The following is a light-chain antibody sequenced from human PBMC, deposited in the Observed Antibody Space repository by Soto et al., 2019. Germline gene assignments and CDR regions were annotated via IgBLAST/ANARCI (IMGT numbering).Light chain of an antibody. V-gene: IGKV1-5*03. CDR2: KAS. CDR1: QSISSW. J-gene: IGKJ3*01. CDR3: QQYSGYPFT. Sequence: DIQMTQSPSTLSASVGDRVTITCRASQSISSWLAWYQQKPGKAPKLLIYKASSLESGVPSRFSVSGSGTEFTLTISSLQPDDFAPYFCQQYSGYPFTFGPGTKVDIK.